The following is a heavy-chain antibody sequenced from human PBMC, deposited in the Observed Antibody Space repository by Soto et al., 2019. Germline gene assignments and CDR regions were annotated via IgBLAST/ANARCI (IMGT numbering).Heavy chain of an antibody. CDR2: ISTYSGDT. CDR1: GYTFTSYG. J-gene: IGHJ5*02. Sequence: QVQLVQSGAEVKKPGASVKVSCKASGYTFTSYGISWVRQAPGQGLEWMGWISTYSGDTNYAQNLKGRVTMTTDTCTSTPYMELRSRRSDDTAVYYCARDEACSSTSCYQWRSGDWFDPWGQGTLVTVSS. D-gene: IGHD2-2*01. V-gene: IGHV1-18*01. CDR3: ARDEACSSTSCYQWRSGDWFDP.